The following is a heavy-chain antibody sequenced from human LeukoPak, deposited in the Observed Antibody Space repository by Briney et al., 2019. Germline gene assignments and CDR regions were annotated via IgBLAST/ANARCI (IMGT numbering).Heavy chain of an antibody. V-gene: IGHV3-21*04. CDR1: GFIFSTYS. CDR3: TKDFPYSSGY. Sequence: GGSLRLSCEGSGFIFSTYSLSWVRQAPGKGLEWVSSISSSSDYIYYADSVKGRFTISRDNSKNSLYLQMNSLRTEDTALYYCTKDFPYSSGYWGQGTLVTVSS. D-gene: IGHD4-11*01. CDR2: ISSSSDYI. J-gene: IGHJ4*02.